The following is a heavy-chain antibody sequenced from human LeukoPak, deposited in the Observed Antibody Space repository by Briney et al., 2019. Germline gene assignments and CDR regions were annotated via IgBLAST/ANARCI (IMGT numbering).Heavy chain of an antibody. J-gene: IGHJ4*02. V-gene: IGHV3-74*01. Sequence: PGGSLRLSCAASGFTFNTYSMNWVRQAPGKGLVWVSRINRDGRSTNYADSVKGRFTISRDNAKNTVFLQMNSLRAEDTAVYYCALPLRDGDFYFDYWGQGALVTVSS. CDR1: GFTFNTYS. D-gene: IGHD4-17*01. CDR3: ALPLRDGDFYFDY. CDR2: INRDGRST.